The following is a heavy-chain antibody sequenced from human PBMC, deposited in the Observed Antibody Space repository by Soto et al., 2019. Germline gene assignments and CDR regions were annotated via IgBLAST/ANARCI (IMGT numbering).Heavy chain of an antibody. CDR3: ARDRTTRAFDY. D-gene: IGHD1-1*01. CDR2: IWYDGSNK. CDR1: KFAFSGYA. Sequence: QVQLVESGGGVVQPGTSLRLSCAASKFAFSGYAMHWVRQAPGKGLEWVAVIWYDGSNKYYADSVKGRFTISRDNSRNTLYLQMDRLRAEDTAVYYCARDRTTRAFDYWGQGTLVTVSS. J-gene: IGHJ4*02. V-gene: IGHV3-33*01.